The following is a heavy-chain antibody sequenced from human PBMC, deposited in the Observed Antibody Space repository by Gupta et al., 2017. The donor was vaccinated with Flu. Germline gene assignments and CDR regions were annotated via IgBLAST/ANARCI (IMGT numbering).Heavy chain of an antibody. CDR3: ASTSYYGGNSGWYFDL. J-gene: IGHJ2*01. D-gene: IGHD4-23*01. V-gene: IGHV5-10-1*01. CDR1: GYSFTSFW. Sequence: EQLVQSGAEVKKPGESLRISCEGSGYSFTSFWITWVRQMPGEGLEWMGRIDPSSSYTIYSPSFEGLVTISTDKSINTAYLQWSSLKASDTAIYYCASTSYYGGNSGWYFDLWGRGTLVTVSS. CDR2: IDPSSSYT.